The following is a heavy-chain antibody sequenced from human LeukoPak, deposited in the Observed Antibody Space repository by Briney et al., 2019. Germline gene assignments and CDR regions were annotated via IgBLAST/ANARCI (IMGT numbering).Heavy chain of an antibody. V-gene: IGHV4-59*08. D-gene: IGHD3-3*01. CDR1: GGSFSGYY. Sequence: PSETLSLTCAVYGGSFSGYYWSWIRQPPGKGLEWIGYIYYSGSTNYNPSLKSRVTISVDTSKNQFSLKLSSVTAADTAVYYCARGYDFWSGPNPADNWFDPWGQGTLVTVSS. CDR3: ARGYDFWSGPNPADNWFDP. CDR2: IYYSGST. J-gene: IGHJ5*02.